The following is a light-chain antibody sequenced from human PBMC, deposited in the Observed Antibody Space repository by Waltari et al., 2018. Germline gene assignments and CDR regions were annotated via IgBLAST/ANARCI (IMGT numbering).Light chain of an antibody. J-gene: IGKJ5*01. Sequence: EIVLTQSPVTLSLSPGERATLSCRASQSVRTYLAWYQQKPGHPPRLLIYDASNRATGIPARFSGSGSGTDFTLTISSLEPEDFAVYYCQQRHTWVTFGQGTRLEIK. V-gene: IGKV3-11*01. CDR2: DAS. CDR3: QQRHTWVT. CDR1: QSVRTY.